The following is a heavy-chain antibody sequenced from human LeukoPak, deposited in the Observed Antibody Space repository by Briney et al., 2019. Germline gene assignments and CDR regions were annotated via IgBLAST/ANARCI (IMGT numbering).Heavy chain of an antibody. CDR1: GGSISSSSYY. Sequence: SETLSLTCTVSGGSISSSSYYWGWIRQPPGKGLEWIGSIYYSGSTYYNSSLKSRVTISVDTSKNQFSLKLSSVTAADTAVYYCASPSVGPKTYYYDSSGYLVDYWGQGTLVTVSS. CDR2: IYYSGST. CDR3: ASPSVGPKTYYYDSSGYLVDY. D-gene: IGHD3-22*01. V-gene: IGHV4-39*01. J-gene: IGHJ4*02.